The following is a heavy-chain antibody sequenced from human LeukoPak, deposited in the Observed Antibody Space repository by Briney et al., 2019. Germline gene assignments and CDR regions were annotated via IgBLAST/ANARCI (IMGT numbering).Heavy chain of an antibody. J-gene: IGHJ4*02. Sequence: SETLSLTCTVSGDSIGSSDNYWGWIRQPPGKGLEWIGSCYYSRNTYYNPSLKSRVTISVDTSKNRLSLTLTSVSAADTAVYYCARHPHYYYDNSARWGQGTLVTVSS. CDR2: CYYSRNT. V-gene: IGHV4-39*01. CDR3: ARHPHYYYDNSAR. D-gene: IGHD3-22*01. CDR1: GDSIGSSDNY.